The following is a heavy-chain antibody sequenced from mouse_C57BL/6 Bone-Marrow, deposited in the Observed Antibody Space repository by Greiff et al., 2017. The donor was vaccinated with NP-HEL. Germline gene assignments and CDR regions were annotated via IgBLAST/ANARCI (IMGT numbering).Heavy chain of an antibody. CDR2: INPSTGGT. CDR3: ASRGSNRGYFDV. V-gene: IGHV1-42*01. CDR1: GYSFTGYY. D-gene: IGHD3-3*01. J-gene: IGHJ1*03. Sequence: VQLKQSGPELVKPGASVKISCKASGYSFTGYYMNWVKQSPEKSLEWIGEINPSTGGTTYNQKFKAKATLTVDKSSSTAYMQLKSLTSEDSAVYYCASRGSNRGYFDVWGTGTTVTVSS.